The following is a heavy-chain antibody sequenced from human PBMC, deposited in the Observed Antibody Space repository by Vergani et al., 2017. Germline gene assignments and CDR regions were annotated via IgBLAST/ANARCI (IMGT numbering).Heavy chain of an antibody. J-gene: IGHJ4*02. D-gene: IGHD3-3*01. Sequence: QVQLQESGPGLVKPSETLSLTCTVSGGSISSYYWSWIRQPAGKGLEWIGRIYTSGSTNYNPPLKSRVTRSVDTSKNQFSLKLSSVTAADTAVYYCARDRSLRIALGVEEYYFDYWGQGTLVTVSS. CDR2: IYTSGST. V-gene: IGHV4-4*07. CDR3: ARDRSLRIALGVEEYYFDY. CDR1: GGSISSYY.